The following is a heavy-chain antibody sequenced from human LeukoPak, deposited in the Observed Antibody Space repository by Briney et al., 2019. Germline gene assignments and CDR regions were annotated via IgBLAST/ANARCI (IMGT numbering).Heavy chain of an antibody. Sequence: GGSLRLSCAASGFTFSSYSMNRVRQAPGKGLEWVSYISSSSSTIYYADSVKGRFTISRDNAKNSLYLQMNSLRAEDTAVYYCARARSYGGDSSPFDYWGQGTLVTVSS. D-gene: IGHD4-23*01. CDR2: ISSSSSTI. V-gene: IGHV3-48*04. CDR3: ARARSYGGDSSPFDY. J-gene: IGHJ4*02. CDR1: GFTFSSYS.